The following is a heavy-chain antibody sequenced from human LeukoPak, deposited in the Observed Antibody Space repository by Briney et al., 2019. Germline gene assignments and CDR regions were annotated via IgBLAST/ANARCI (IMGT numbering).Heavy chain of an antibody. J-gene: IGHJ4*02. D-gene: IGHD1-26*01. V-gene: IGHV3-20*01. CDR2: INWNGGST. Sequence: GGSLRLSCAASGFTFDDYGMSWVRQAPGKGLEWVSGINWNGGSTGYADSVKGRFTISRENAKNSLYLQINSRRAEHTSLYQCARGRLSSVGATPAYWGQGTLVTVSS. CDR3: ARGRLSSVGATPAY. CDR1: GFTFDDYG.